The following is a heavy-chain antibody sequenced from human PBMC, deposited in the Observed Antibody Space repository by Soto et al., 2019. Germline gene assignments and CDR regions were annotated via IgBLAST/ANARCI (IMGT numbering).Heavy chain of an antibody. CDR1: GGSISSSSYY. D-gene: IGHD3-3*01. CDR2: IYYSGST. V-gene: IGHV4-39*01. Sequence: ASETLSLTCTVSGGSISSSSYYWGWIRQPPGKGLEWIGSIYYSGSTYYNPSLKSRVTISVDTSKNQFSLKLSSVTAADTAVYYCARHYDFWSGSWFAPWGQGTLVTVSS. J-gene: IGHJ5*02. CDR3: ARHYDFWSGSWFAP.